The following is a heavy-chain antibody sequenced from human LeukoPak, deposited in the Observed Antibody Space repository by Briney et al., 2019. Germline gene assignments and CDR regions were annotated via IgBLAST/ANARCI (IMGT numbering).Heavy chain of an antibody. J-gene: IGHJ4*02. Sequence: PGKSLRLSCAASGLYAVHWVRQAPGKGLEWVAIMSYEGNNIFYANSVKGRFTISRDNSKNTVYLQMNTLGAEDTAVYYCARGLRYFDWLLNYWGQGTRVTVSS. D-gene: IGHD3-9*01. CDR2: MSYEGNNI. CDR3: ARGLRYFDWLLNY. V-gene: IGHV3-33*05. CDR1: GLYA.